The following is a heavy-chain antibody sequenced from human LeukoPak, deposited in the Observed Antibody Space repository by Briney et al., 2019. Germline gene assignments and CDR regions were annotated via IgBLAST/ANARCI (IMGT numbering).Heavy chain of an antibody. J-gene: IGHJ4*02. CDR2: ISGTGGRT. Sequence: PGGSLRLSCAASGFTFSSYATSWVRQAPGKGLEWVSAISGTGGRTYYADSVKGRFTISRDNSKNTLYLQMNSLRAEDTAVYYCAKSPDYGDYGHFDYWGQGTLVTVSS. V-gene: IGHV3-23*01. CDR1: GFTFSSYA. CDR3: AKSPDYGDYGHFDY. D-gene: IGHD4-17*01.